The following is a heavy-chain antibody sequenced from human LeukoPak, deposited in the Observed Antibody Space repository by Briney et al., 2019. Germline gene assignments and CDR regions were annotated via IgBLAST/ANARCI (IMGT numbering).Heavy chain of an antibody. CDR1: GFTFDDYA. J-gene: IGHJ4*02. CDR2: ISWNSGSI. CDR3: AKDVTGYSSSWSLFDY. V-gene: IGHV3-9*01. D-gene: IGHD6-13*01. Sequence: GGSLRLSCAASGFTFDDYAMHWVRQAPGKGLEWVSGISWNSGSIGYADSVKGRFTISRDNAKNSLYLQMNGLRAEDTALYYCAKDVTGYSSSWSLFDYWGQGTLVTVSS.